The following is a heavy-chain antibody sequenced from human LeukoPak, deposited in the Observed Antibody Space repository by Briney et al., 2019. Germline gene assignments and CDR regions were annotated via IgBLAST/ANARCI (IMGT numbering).Heavy chain of an antibody. J-gene: IGHJ5*02. CDR2: IDSDGSSI. CDR1: GFTFSSYW. V-gene: IGHV3-74*01. Sequence: GGSLRLSCAASGFTFSSYWMHWVRQAPGKGLVWVSRIDSDGSSISYADSVKGRFTISRDNSKNTLYLQMNSLRAEDTAVYYCAKSNYYDTRFDPWGQGTLVTVSS. D-gene: IGHD3-22*01. CDR3: AKSNYYDTRFDP.